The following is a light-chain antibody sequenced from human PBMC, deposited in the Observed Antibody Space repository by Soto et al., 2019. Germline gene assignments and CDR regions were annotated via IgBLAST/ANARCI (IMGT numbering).Light chain of an antibody. CDR2: GAS. Sequence: ELVLTQSPCTLSLSPGERAPLSCRASQSVSNNYLAWYQQKPGHAPSLLTYGASNRATGIPDRLSGSGSGTVFTLTISRLEPEDSAVYYCQQYGSSGTFGQGTKVDI. V-gene: IGKV3-20*01. CDR1: QSVSNNY. CDR3: QQYGSSGT. J-gene: IGKJ1*01.